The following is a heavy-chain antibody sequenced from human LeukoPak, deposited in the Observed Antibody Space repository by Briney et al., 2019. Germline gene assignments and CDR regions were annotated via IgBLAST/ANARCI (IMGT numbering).Heavy chain of an antibody. J-gene: IGHJ4*02. CDR1: GFTFSSYS. CDR2: ISSSSSYI. D-gene: IGHD3-22*01. Sequence: RPGGSLRLSCAASGFTFSSYSMNWVRQAPGKGLEWVSSISSSSSYIYSADSVKGRFTISRDNAKNSLYLQMNSLRAEDTAVYYCARDDSSGYYPPFDYWGQGTLVTVSS. CDR3: ARDDSSGYYPPFDY. V-gene: IGHV3-21*01.